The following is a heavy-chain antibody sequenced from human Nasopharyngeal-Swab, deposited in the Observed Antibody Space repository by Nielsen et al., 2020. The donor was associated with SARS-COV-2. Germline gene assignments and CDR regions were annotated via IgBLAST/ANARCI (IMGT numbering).Heavy chain of an antibody. D-gene: IGHD1-26*01. Sequence: GGSLRLSCAASGFTFSSYGMHWVRQAPGKGLEWVAVISYDGSSKYYADSVKGRFTISRDNSKNTLYLQMNSLRAEDTAVYYCAKEPSSGSYPSWGQGTLVTVSS. J-gene: IGHJ4*02. V-gene: IGHV3-30*18. CDR2: ISYDGSSK. CDR1: GFTFSSYG. CDR3: AKEPSSGSYPS.